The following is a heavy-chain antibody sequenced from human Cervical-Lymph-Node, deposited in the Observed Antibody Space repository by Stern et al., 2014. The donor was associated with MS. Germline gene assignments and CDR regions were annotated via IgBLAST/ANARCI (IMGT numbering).Heavy chain of an antibody. CDR3: AADRDSSGYYFDAFDI. J-gene: IGHJ3*02. D-gene: IGHD3-22*01. Sequence: QLVQSGPEVKKPGTSVKVSCKASGFTFTSSAVQWVRQARGQRLEWIGWILVGSGNTNYAQKFQERVTITRDMSTSTAYMELSSLRSEDTAVYYCAADRDSSGYYFDAFDIWGQGTMVTVSS. CDR2: ILVGSGNT. CDR1: GFTFTSSA. V-gene: IGHV1-58*01.